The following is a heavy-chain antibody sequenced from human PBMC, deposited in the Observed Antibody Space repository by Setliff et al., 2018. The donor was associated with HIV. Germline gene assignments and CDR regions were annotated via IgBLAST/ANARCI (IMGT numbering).Heavy chain of an antibody. J-gene: IGHJ4*01. CDR3: AKDGISGGAYPPYYFDY. V-gene: IGHV3-23*01. D-gene: IGHD2-15*01. CDR1: GFTFNTYA. Sequence: EGSLRLSCAASGFTFNTYAMSWVRQAPGKGLEWVSVISGSGGSTFYADSVKGRFTISRDNSKNTLYLQMNGLRVEDTAVYYCAKDGISGGAYPPYYFDYWGHGTLVTVSS. CDR2: ISGSGGST.